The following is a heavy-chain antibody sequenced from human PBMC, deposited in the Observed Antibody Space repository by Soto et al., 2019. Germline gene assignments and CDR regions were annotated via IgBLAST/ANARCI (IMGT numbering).Heavy chain of an antibody. J-gene: IGHJ6*02. CDR2: ISSSSSYI. V-gene: IGHV3-21*01. CDR1: GFTFSSYS. CDR3: ARVLPNSRFGGGMDV. Sequence: GGSLRLSCAASGFTFSSYSMNWVRQAPGKGLEWVSSISSSSSYIYYADSVKGRFTISRDNAKNSLYLQMNSLRAEDTAVYYCARVLPNSRFGGGMDVWGQGTTVTVSS. D-gene: IGHD3-10*01.